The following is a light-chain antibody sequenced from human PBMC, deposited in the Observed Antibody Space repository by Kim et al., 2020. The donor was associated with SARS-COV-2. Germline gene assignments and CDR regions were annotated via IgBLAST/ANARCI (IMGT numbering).Light chain of an antibody. CDR3: QSYDASNRV. CDR2: ENN. J-gene: IGLJ3*02. CDR1: SGSIASSY. Sequence: GKTVAISGTRSSGSIASSYVQWYQQRPGSSPTTVIYENNQRPSGVPDRFSGSIDSSSNSASLTISGLKTDDEADYYCQSYDASNRVFGGGTQLTVL. V-gene: IGLV6-57*01.